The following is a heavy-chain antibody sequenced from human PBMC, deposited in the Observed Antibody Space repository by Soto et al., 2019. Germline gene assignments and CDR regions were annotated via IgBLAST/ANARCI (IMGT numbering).Heavy chain of an antibody. CDR1: GFTFTSYG. CDR2: IWYDGNEK. D-gene: IGHD1-26*01. V-gene: IGHV3-33*06. Sequence: QVQLVESGGGVVQPGRSLRLSCAASGFTFTSYGIHWVRQAPGKGLEWLAIIWYDGNEKYYADSVQGRFIISRDNSKNIVYLQISNLRAEDTAVYHCAKEERIAPHSWGQGVLVTVST. CDR3: AKEERIAPHS. J-gene: IGHJ4*02.